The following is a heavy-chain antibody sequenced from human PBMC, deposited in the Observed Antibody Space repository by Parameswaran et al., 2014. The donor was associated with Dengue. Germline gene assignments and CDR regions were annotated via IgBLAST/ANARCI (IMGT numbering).Heavy chain of an antibody. CDR2: IYYSGST. D-gene: IGHD2-2*01. Sequence: RWIRQPQEGLEWIGYIYYSGSTYYNPSLKSRVTISVDTSKNQFSLKLSSVTAADTAVYYCARGGSSTSARDAFDIWGQGTMVTVSS. CDR3: ARGGSSTSARDAFDI. J-gene: IGHJ3*02. V-gene: IGHV4-31*02.